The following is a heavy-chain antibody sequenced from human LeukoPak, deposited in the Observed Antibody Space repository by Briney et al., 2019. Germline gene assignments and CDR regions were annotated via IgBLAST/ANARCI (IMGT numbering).Heavy chain of an antibody. V-gene: IGHV1-24*01. D-gene: IGHD3-10*01. CDR2: FDPEDGET. J-gene: IGHJ6*02. Sequence: ASVKVSCKVSGYTLTELSMHRVRQAPGKGLEWMGGFDPEDGETIYAQKFQGRVTMTEDTSTDTAYMELSSLRSEDTAVYYCATPSLRGTYYYYYGMDVWGQGTTVTVSS. CDR1: GYTLTELS. CDR3: ATPSLRGTYYYYYGMDV.